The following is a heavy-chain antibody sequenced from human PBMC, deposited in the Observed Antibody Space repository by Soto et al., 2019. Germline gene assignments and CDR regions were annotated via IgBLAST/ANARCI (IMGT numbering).Heavy chain of an antibody. Sequence: EVQLVESGGGLIQPGGSLRLSCAVSGFTVSNNYMSWVRQAPGKGLEGVSVIYSGGYTAYGDSVKGRFTISRDNSKNTLYLQMNGLRPEDTAVYYCAKPAGDRFGEYFLYHFDYWGQGTLVTVSS. CDR3: AKPAGDRFGEYFLYHFDY. CDR2: IYSGGYT. D-gene: IGHD3-10*01. CDR1: GFTVSNNY. V-gene: IGHV3-66*03. J-gene: IGHJ4*02.